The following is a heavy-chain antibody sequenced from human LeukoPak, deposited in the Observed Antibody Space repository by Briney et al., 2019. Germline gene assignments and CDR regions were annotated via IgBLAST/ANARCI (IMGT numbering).Heavy chain of an antibody. D-gene: IGHD2-21*02. V-gene: IGHV1-18*01. Sequence: ASVKVSCKASGYTFTSYGINWVRQAPGQGREWMGWINAYNGSTTYAQKLQGRVIMTTDTSTNTAYLELRSLRSDATAVYYCARAGGDDRNFHWFDPWGQGTLVTVSS. CDR3: ARAGGDDRNFHWFDP. J-gene: IGHJ5*02. CDR1: GYTFTSYG. CDR2: INAYNGST.